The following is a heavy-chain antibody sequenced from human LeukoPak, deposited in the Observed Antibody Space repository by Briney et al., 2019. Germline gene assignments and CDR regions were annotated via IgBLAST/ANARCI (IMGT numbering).Heavy chain of an antibody. Sequence: GGSLRLSCAASGFTFKSYWMSWVRQAPGKGLEWVASIKEDGSEKYYVDSVKGRFAISRDNAENSLYLQMNSLRAEDTAVYFCARRLCGIGTCYKFDYWGQGNLVTVSS. J-gene: IGHJ4*02. CDR1: GFTFKSYW. V-gene: IGHV3-7*01. D-gene: IGHD2-15*01. CDR3: ARRLCGIGTCYKFDY. CDR2: IKEDGSEK.